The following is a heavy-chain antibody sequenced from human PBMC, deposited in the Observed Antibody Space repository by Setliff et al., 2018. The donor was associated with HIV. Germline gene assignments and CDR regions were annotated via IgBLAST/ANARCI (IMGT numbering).Heavy chain of an antibody. V-gene: IGHV3-74*03. CDR2: INTDGSSA. CDR1: RFDFNNYW. J-gene: IGHJ5*01. Sequence: GWSLRLSCAASRFDFNNYWMHWVRQAPGKGLVWVSRINTDGSSATYADSVKGRFTNSRDNAKNTLYLQMDSLRAEDTAVYYCARGGANPSWFDSWGQGTLVTVSS. CDR3: ARGGANPSWFDS. D-gene: IGHD3-16*01.